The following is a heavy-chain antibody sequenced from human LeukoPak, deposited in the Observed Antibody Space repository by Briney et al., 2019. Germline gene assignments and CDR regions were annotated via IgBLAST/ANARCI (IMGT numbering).Heavy chain of an antibody. V-gene: IGHV3-30*02. D-gene: IGHD2-8*01. J-gene: IGHJ4*02. Sequence: GGSLRLSCAASGFNLSRNGMHWVRQAPGKGREWVAFIRYDGTKKFYGDSVRGRFTISRDNSKNTVYLQMNSLRDDDTAVYYCARDFDDANGDYYYIPDYWGQGILVTVSS. CDR3: ARDFDDANGDYYYIPDY. CDR2: IRYDGTKK. CDR1: GFNLSRNG.